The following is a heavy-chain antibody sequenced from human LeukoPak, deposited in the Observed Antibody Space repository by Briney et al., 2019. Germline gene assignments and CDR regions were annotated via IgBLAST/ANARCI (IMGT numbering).Heavy chain of an antibody. D-gene: IGHD6-6*01. CDR3: ARMGGSSSSPFDF. CDR2: INPNSGGT. J-gene: IGHJ4*01. V-gene: IGHV1-2*02. Sequence: VASVKVSCKASGYTFTASYIHWVRQAPGQGLEWMGWINPNSGGTNYAQKFQVRIIMTRDTSISTAYMELSRLRSDDTALYYCARMGGSSSSPFDFWGQGTLVTVSS. CDR1: GYTFTASY.